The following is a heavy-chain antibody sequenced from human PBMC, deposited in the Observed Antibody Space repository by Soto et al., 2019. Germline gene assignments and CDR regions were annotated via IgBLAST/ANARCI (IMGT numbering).Heavy chain of an antibody. CDR3: ARESRYYDFWSGPRGWFDP. CDR2: IYYSGST. V-gene: IGHV4-59*01. CDR1: GGSISSYY. D-gene: IGHD3-3*01. J-gene: IGHJ5*02. Sequence: QVQLQESGPGLVKPSETLSLTCTVYGGSISSYYWSWIRQPPGKGLEWIGYIYYSGSTNYNPSLKSLVAISVDTSKNQFSLKRSAVTAADTAVYYCARESRYYDFWSGPRGWFDPWGQGTLVTVSS.